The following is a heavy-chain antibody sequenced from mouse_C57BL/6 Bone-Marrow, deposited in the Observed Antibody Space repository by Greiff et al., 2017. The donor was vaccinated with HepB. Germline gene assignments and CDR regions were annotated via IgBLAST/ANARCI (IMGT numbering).Heavy chain of an antibody. J-gene: IGHJ3*01. Sequence: EVQLQESGGGLVKPGGSLKLSCAASGFTFSDYGMHWVRQAPEKGLEWVAYISSGSSTIYYADTVKGRFTISRDNAKNTLFLQMTSLRSEDTAMYYCARPRILYYYVPFAYWGQGTLVTVSA. CDR3: ARPRILYYYVPFAY. CDR2: ISSGSSTI. V-gene: IGHV5-17*01. CDR1: GFTFSDYG. D-gene: IGHD1-1*01.